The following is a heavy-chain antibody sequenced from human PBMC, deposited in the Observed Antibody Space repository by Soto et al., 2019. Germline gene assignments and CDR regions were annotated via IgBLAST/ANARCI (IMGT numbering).Heavy chain of an antibody. Sequence: GGSLRLSCAASGFTFSSYSMNWVRQAPGKGLEWVSSISSSSSYIYYADSVKGRFTISRDNAKNSLYLQMNSLRAEDTAVYYCARGGTDGDYFDYWGQVTLVTVSS. D-gene: IGHD3-16*01. CDR3: ARGGTDGDYFDY. V-gene: IGHV3-21*01. CDR1: GFTFSSYS. CDR2: ISSSSSYI. J-gene: IGHJ4*02.